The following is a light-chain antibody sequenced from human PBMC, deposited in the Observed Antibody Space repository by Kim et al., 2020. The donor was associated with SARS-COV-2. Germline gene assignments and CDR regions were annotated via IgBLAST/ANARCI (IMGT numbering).Light chain of an antibody. CDR2: KAS. CDR3: QQYDSHPYT. Sequence: DIQMTQSPSTLSASVGDRVTITCRASQSVSSWLAWYQQKPGKAPKLLIYKASTLEGGVPSRFSGRGYGTEFTLTINSLQPDDFATYSCQQYDSHPYTFGQGPKLEI. CDR1: QSVSSW. V-gene: IGKV1-5*03. J-gene: IGKJ2*01.